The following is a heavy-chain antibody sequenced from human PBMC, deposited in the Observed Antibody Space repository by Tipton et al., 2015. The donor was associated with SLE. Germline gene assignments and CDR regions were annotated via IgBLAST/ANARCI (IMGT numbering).Heavy chain of an antibody. CDR1: GGSISSYS. CDR3: ASQNGEGYCSGGSCPGD. Sequence: TLSLTCTVSGGSISSYSWGRIRQPPGKGLEWIGSIYYSGSTYYNPSLKSRVTISVDTSKNQFSLKLSSVTAADTAVYYCASQNGEGYCSGGSCPGDWGQGTLVTVSS. J-gene: IGHJ4*02. V-gene: IGHV4-39*07. CDR2: IYYSGST. D-gene: IGHD2-15*01.